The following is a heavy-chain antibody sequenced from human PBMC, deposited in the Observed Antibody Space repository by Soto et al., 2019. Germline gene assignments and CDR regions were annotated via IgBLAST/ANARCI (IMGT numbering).Heavy chain of an antibody. CDR3: ARDSSSWEPFDY. J-gene: IGHJ4*02. CDR2: IWYDGSNK. Sequence: QVQLVESGGGVVQPGGSLRLSCAASGFTFSSYGMHWVRQAPGKGLEWVAVIWYDGSNKYYADSVKGRFTISRDNSKNTLYLQMNSLRAEDTAVYYCARDSSSWEPFDYWGQGTLVTVSS. V-gene: IGHV3-33*01. D-gene: IGHD6-13*01. CDR1: GFTFSSYG.